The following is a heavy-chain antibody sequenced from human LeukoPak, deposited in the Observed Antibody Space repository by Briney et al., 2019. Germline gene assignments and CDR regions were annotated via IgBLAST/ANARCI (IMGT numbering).Heavy chain of an antibody. Sequence: GGSLRLSCAASGFSLSNYWMSWVRQAPGKGLEWVANINQDGSDKYYVDSVMGRFTISKDNAKNSVYLQVNSLRPEDTAIYYCAWYGVTHGLDGWGQGTTVTVS. CDR1: GFSLSNYW. CDR3: AWYGVTHGLDG. J-gene: IGHJ6*02. D-gene: IGHD3-10*01. V-gene: IGHV3-7*01. CDR2: INQDGSDK.